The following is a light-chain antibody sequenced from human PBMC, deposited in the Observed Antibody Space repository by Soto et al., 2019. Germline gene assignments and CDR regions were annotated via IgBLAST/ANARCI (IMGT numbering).Light chain of an antibody. CDR2: GAS. J-gene: IGKJ5*01. CDR3: HQYGRA. CDR1: QSVSSN. Sequence: EIVMTQSPATLSVSPGERATLSCRASQSVSSNVAWYQQIPGQTPRLLIYGASTRATGIPVRFSGSGSGTEFTLTISSLQSEDFAVYYCHQYGRAFGQGTRLEIK. V-gene: IGKV3-15*01.